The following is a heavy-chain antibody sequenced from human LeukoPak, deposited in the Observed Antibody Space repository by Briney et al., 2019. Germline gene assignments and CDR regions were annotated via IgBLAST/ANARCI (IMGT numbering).Heavy chain of an antibody. V-gene: IGHV4-39*01. CDR1: GGSISSSSYY. J-gene: IGHJ6*03. CDR2: IYYSGST. Sequence: SETLSLTCTVSGGSISSSSYYWGWIRQPPGKGLEWIGSIYYSGSTYYNPSLKSRVTISVDTSKNQFSLKLSSVTAADTAVYYCARGDYGYYYYYMDVWGKGTTVTVSS. D-gene: IGHD4-17*01. CDR3: ARGDYGYYYYYMDV.